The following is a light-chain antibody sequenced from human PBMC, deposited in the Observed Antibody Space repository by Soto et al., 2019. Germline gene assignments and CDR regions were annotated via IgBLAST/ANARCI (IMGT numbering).Light chain of an antibody. V-gene: IGLV4-69*01. J-gene: IGLJ3*02. CDR2: LNSDGSH. CDR1: SGHSSYA. Sequence: QPVLTQSPSASASLGASVKLTCTLSSGHSSYAIAWHQQQPEKGPRYLMKLNSDGSHSKGDGIPDRFSGSSSGAERYLTISRLQSEDEADYCCQTWGTGVWVFGGGTKLTVL. CDR3: QTWGTGVWV.